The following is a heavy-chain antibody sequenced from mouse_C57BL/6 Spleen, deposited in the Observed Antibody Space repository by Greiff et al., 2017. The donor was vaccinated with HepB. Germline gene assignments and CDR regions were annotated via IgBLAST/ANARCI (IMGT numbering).Heavy chain of an antibody. J-gene: IGHJ3*01. CDR1: GYTFTSYW. D-gene: IGHD2-3*01. CDR2: INPSSGYT. Sequence: VQLQQSGAELAKPGASVKLSCKASGYTFTSYWMHWVKQRPGQGLEWIGYINPSSGYTKYNQKFKDKATLTADKSSSTAYMQLSSLTYEDSAVYYCARANDGYYVRFAYWGQGTLVTVSA. V-gene: IGHV1-7*01. CDR3: ARANDGYYVRFAY.